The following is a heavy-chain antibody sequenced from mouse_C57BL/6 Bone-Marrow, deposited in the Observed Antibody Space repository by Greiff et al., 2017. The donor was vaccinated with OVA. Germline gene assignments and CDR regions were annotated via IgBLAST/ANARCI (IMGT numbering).Heavy chain of an antibody. V-gene: IGHV1-50*01. CDR2: IDPSDSYT. CDR1: GYTFTSYW. J-gene: IGHJ2*01. CDR3: AIRGLYYYGRGYFDY. Sequence: QVQLQQPGAELVKPGASVKLSCKASGYTFTSYWMQWVKQRPGQGLEWIGEIDPSDSYTNYNQKFKGKATLTVDTSSSTAYMQLSSLTSEDSAVYYCAIRGLYYYGRGYFDYWGQGTTLTVSS. D-gene: IGHD1-1*01.